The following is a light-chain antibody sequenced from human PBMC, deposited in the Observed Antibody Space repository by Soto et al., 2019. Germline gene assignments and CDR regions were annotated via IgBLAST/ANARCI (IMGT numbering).Light chain of an antibody. CDR2: NNN. Sequence: QSVLTQPPSASGTPGQRVTISCSGSSSNIGSNTVNWYQQLPGTAPKLLIYNNNQRPSGVPDRFSGSKSGTSASLAISGLQSEDEADYYCAAWDDSLNGFDVFGTGTKVTVL. CDR3: AAWDDSLNGFDV. V-gene: IGLV1-44*01. CDR1: SSNIGSNT. J-gene: IGLJ1*01.